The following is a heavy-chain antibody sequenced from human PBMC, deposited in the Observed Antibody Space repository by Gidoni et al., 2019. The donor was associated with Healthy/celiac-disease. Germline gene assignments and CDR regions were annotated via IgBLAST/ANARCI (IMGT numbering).Heavy chain of an antibody. Sequence: QVQLQESGPGLVKPSETLSLTCTVSGGSISSYYWSWIRQPPGKGLEWLGYIYYSGGTNYNRSLKSRVTISVDTSKNQFSLKLSSVTAADTAVYYCARVREDSAPLVRWFDPWGQGTLVTVSS. D-gene: IGHD1-26*01. J-gene: IGHJ5*02. CDR3: ARVREDSAPLVRWFDP. CDR1: GGSISSYY. V-gene: IGHV4-59*01. CDR2: IYYSGGT.